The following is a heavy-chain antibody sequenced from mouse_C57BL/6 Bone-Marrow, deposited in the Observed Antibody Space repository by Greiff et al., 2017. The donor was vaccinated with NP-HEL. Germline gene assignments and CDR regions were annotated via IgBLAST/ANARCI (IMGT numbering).Heavy chain of an antibody. Sequence: EVKLVESGGGLVKPGGSLKLSCAASGFTFSDYGMHWVRQAPEKGLAWVAYISSGSSTIYYADTVKGRFTIPRDNAKNTLFLQMTSLRSEDTAMYYCARRYRGLYYYAMDYWGRGTSVTVSS. J-gene: IGHJ4*01. CDR3: ARRYRGLYYYAMDY. CDR2: ISSGSSTI. D-gene: IGHD2-12*01. CDR1: GFTFSDYG. V-gene: IGHV5-17*03.